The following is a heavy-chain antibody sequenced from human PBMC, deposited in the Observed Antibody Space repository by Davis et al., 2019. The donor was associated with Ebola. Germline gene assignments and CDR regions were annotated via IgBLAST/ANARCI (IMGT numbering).Heavy chain of an antibody. CDR3: ARKRGYSGYDRFDY. D-gene: IGHD5-12*01. Sequence: MPSETLSLTCAVYGGSFSGYYWSRIRQPPGKGLEWIGEINHSGSTNYNPSLKSRVTISVDTSKNQFSLKLSSVTAADTAVYYCARKRGYSGYDRFDYWGQGTPVTVSS. CDR2: INHSGST. CDR1: GGSFSGYY. V-gene: IGHV4-34*01. J-gene: IGHJ4*02.